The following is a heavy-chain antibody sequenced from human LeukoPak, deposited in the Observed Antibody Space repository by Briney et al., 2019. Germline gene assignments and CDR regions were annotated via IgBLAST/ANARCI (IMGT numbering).Heavy chain of an antibody. Sequence: GGSLRLSCAASGFTFSSYEMNWVRQAPGKGLGWVSYISSSGRTIYYADSVRDRFTISRDKAKNSLYPQMNSLRAADTAVSHSARSYVAAAGTGAFDIWGQGTMVTVSS. D-gene: IGHD6-13*01. J-gene: IGHJ3*02. CDR2: ISSSGRTI. CDR1: GFTFSSYE. CDR3: ARSYVAAAGTGAFDI. V-gene: IGHV3-48*03.